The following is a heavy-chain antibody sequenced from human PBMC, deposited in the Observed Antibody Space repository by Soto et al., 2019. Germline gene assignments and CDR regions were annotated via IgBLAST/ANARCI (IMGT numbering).Heavy chain of an antibody. CDR1: GGSISGYY. CDR3: ARDLWGYCGTDCYPLDV. D-gene: IGHD2-21*02. Sequence: PSVTLSLTCTVSGGSISGYYWSWIRQPPGKGLEWIGYMYNTGSTVYNPSFKSRVTISVDTSKNQFSLKLNSVTAADTAVYYCARDLWGYCGTDCYPLDVWGQGTTVT. V-gene: IGHV4-59*01. J-gene: IGHJ6*02. CDR2: MYNTGST.